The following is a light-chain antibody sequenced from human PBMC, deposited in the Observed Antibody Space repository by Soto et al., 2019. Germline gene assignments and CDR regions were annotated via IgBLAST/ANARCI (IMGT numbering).Light chain of an antibody. J-gene: IGLJ3*02. CDR3: SSYTSISSWV. V-gene: IGLV2-14*01. CDR1: SNDVGGYDY. Sequence: QSALTQPISVSGSPGQSITISCTGNSNDVGGYDYVSWYQQHPGKAPKLMIYEVNNRPSGVSNRFSGSKSGNTASLTISGLQAEDDADYYCSSYTSISSWVFGGGTKLTVL. CDR2: EVN.